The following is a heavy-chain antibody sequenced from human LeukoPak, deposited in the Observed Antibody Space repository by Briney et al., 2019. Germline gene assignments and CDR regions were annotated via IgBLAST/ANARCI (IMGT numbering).Heavy chain of an antibody. J-gene: IGHJ4*02. CDR2: INPSGGTT. Sequence: ASVKVSCKASGYTFTTYYIHWVRQAPGQGLEWMGIINPSGGTTTYAQKFQGRVIMTRDTSTSTVYMELSSLRSEDTAMYYCARDGGFCGSTSCYAFYWGQGTLVTVSS. D-gene: IGHD2-2*01. CDR3: ARDGGFCGSTSCYAFY. V-gene: IGHV1-46*01. CDR1: GYTFTTYY.